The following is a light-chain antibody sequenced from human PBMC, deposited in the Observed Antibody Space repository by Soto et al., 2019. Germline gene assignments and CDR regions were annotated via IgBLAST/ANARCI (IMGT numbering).Light chain of an antibody. J-gene: IGKJ2*01. V-gene: IGKV1-39*01. CDR2: AAS. Sequence: DIQMTQSPSSLSASVGDRVTISCRASQTINSYLNWYQQKPGKAPNLLIYAASSLQSGVPSRFSGSGSGTDFTLTISSLQPEDFATYYCQQTFNTPHTFGQGTKLEIK. CDR1: QTINSY. CDR3: QQTFNTPHT.